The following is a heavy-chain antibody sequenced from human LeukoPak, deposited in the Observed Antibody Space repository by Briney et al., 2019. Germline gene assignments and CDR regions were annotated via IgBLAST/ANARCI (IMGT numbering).Heavy chain of an antibody. CDR3: ASESPLYYDGNSGF. J-gene: IGHJ4*02. D-gene: IGHD4-23*01. CDR2: IYGGDST. CDR1: GFTVSSNY. V-gene: IGHV3-53*01. Sequence: GGSLRLSCAVSGFTVSSNYMSWVRQAPGKELEWVSGIYGGDSTYYADSVKGRFTISRDNSKNTLYLQMNSLRAEDTAVYYCASESPLYYDGNSGFWGQGALVTVSS.